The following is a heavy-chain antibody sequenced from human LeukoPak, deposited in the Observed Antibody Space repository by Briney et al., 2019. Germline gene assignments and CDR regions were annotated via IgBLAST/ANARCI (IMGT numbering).Heavy chain of an antibody. J-gene: IGHJ4*02. CDR1: GFTFSKYA. CDR3: ASSGSYRFDY. CDR2: VSGSGGVT. D-gene: IGHD1-26*01. Sequence: GGSLRLSCGASGFTFSKYAMSWVRQAPGKGLEWVSGVSGSGGVTYYADSVKGRFTISRDNSKNTLYLQMNSLRDEDTAVYYCASSGSYRFDYWGQGTLVTVSS. V-gene: IGHV3-23*01.